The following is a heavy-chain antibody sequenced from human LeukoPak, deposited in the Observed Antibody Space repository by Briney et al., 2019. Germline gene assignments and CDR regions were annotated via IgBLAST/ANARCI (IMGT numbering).Heavy chain of an antibody. V-gene: IGHV1-2*02. Sequence: ASVKVSCKASGYSFSDYYMHWARQAPGQGLEWMGMINPKSGDTKKAQKFQGRVTMTRDTSINTAYMEVTRLTSDDTAVYYCARGALGDYFLDYWGQGTLVIVSS. CDR3: ARGALGDYFLDY. CDR2: INPKSGDT. CDR1: GYSFSDYY. J-gene: IGHJ4*02. D-gene: IGHD5-12*01.